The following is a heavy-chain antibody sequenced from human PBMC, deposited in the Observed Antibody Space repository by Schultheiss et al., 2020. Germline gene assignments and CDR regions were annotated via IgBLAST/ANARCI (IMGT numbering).Heavy chain of an antibody. V-gene: IGHV4-31*03. Sequence: SETLSLTCTVSGGSISSGGYYWSWIRQHPGKGLEWIGYIYYSGSTYYNPSLKSRVTISVDTSKNQFSLKLSSVTAADTAVYYCARNPNSAVPLDWYYYYGMDVWGQGTTVTVSS. CDR1: GGSISSGGYY. CDR2: IYYSGST. D-gene: IGHD1-26*01. CDR3: ARNPNSAVPLDWYYYYGMDV. J-gene: IGHJ6*02.